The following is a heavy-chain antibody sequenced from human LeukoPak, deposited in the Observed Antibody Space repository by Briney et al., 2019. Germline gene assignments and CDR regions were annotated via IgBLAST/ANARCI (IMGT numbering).Heavy chain of an antibody. V-gene: IGHV3-21*01. CDR1: GFTFSSYS. CDR2: ISSSSSYI. D-gene: IGHD3-22*01. J-gene: IGHJ4*02. Sequence: PGGSLRLSCAASGFTFSSYSMNWVRQAPGKGLEWVSSISSSSSYIYYADSVKGRFTISRDNAKNSLYLQMDSLRAEDTAVYYCARVLAWTMIGWGQGTLVTVSS. CDR3: ARVLAWTMIG.